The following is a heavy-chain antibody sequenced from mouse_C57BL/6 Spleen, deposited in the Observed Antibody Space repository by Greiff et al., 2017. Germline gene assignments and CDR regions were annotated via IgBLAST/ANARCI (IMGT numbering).Heavy chain of an antibody. D-gene: IGHD2-10*02. CDR1: GFTFSSYA. CDR3: TRRDSIHYYAMDY. J-gene: IGHJ4*01. V-gene: IGHV5S21*01. Sequence: EVMLVESGEGLVKPGGSLKLSCAASGFTFSSYAMSWVRQTPEKRLEWVAYISSGGDYVSYADTVNGRFTICRDNARNSLYLQMSILKSENTTIYYCTRRDSIHYYAMDYWGPGTSGTVSS. CDR2: ISSGGDYV.